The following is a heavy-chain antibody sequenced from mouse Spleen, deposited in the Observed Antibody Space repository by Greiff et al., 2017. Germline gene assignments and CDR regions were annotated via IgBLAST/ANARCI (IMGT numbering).Heavy chain of an antibody. CDR1: GYAFSSSW. V-gene: IGHV1-82*01. CDR3: ARGDSSGLYYYAMDY. CDR2: IYPGDGDT. D-gene: IGHD3-2*01. J-gene: IGHJ4*01. Sequence: VQLQQSGPELVKPGASVKISCKASGYAFSSSWMNWVKQRPGKGLEWIGRIYPGDGDTNYNGKFKGKATLTADKSSSTAYMQLSSLTSEDSAVYFCARGDSSGLYYYAMDYWGQGTSVTVSS.